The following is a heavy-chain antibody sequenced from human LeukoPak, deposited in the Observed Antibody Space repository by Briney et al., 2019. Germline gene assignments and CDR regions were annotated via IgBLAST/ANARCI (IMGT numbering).Heavy chain of an antibody. D-gene: IGHD3-22*01. V-gene: IGHV4-59*08. CDR3: ARRAYYYDSSGYYFDALDI. CDR2: IYYSGST. Sequence: SETLSLTCTVSGHSISSYYGSWIRQPPGKGLEWIGYIYYSGSTNYNPSLKSRVTISVDTSKNQFSLKLSSVTAADTAGYYCARRAYYYDSSGYYFDALDIWGQGTMVTVSS. J-gene: IGHJ3*02. CDR1: GHSISSYY.